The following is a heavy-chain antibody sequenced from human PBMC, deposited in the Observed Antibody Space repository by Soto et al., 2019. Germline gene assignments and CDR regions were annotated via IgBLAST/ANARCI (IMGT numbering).Heavy chain of an antibody. CDR3: ARDMSGPDTAMPLGGMDV. V-gene: IGHV3-21*01. Sequence: PGGSLRLSCAASGFTFSSYSMNWVRQAPGKGLEWVSSISSSSSYIYYADSVKGRFTISRDNAKNSLYLQMNSLRAEDTAVYYCARDMSGPDTAMPLGGMDVWGQGTTVTVS. CDR2: ISSSSSYI. CDR1: GFTFSSYS. D-gene: IGHD5-18*01. J-gene: IGHJ6*02.